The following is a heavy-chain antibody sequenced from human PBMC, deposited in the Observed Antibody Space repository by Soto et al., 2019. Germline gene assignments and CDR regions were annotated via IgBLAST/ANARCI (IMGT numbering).Heavy chain of an antibody. V-gene: IGHV1-18*01. J-gene: IGHJ6*03. CDR2: ISAYNGNT. D-gene: IGHD2-2*01. CDR1: GYTFTSYG. CDR3: ARGPQTYCSSTSCYYYYYMDV. Sequence: ASVKVSCKASGYTFTSYGISWVRQAPGQGLEWMGWISAYNGNTNYAQKLQGRVTMTTDTSTSTAYMELRSLRSDDTAVYYCARGPQTYCSSTSCYYYYYMDVWGKGTTVTSP.